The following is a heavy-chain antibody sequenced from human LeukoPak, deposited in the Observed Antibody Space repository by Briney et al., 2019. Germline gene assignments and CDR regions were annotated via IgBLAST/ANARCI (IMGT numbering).Heavy chain of an antibody. Sequence: GGSLRLSCAASGFTFSAYWTHWVRQAPGKGLVWVSRVKYDGSTTAYADSVKGRFTISRDNTRNILYLEMNSLRVEDTTVYYCARDLNWLLFDYWGQGALVTVSS. J-gene: IGHJ4*02. CDR3: ARDLNWLLFDY. D-gene: IGHD3/OR15-3a*01. V-gene: IGHV3-74*01. CDR2: VKYDGSTT. CDR1: GFTFSAYW.